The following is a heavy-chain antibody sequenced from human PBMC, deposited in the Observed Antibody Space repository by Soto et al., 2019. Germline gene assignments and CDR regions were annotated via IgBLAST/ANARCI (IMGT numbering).Heavy chain of an antibody. CDR3: GRGRSDDQAVVY. J-gene: IGHJ4*02. V-gene: IGHV1-2*02. CDR1: GYIFTGYY. CDR2: ISPNTGGT. D-gene: IGHD6-19*01. Sequence: ASVKVYCKASGYIFTGYYIPWVRPAPGQGREWMGEISPNTGGTKYAQKFQGRVTMTRDTSITTVYMEMSNLSPDDTAVYYFGRGRSDDQAVVYRGQRKHVSVAS.